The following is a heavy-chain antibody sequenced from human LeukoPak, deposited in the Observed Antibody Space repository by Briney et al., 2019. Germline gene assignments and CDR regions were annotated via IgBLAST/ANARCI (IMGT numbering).Heavy chain of an antibody. J-gene: IGHJ4*02. Sequence: NTSETLSLTCTVSGGSISSSSYYWGWIRQPPGKGLEWIGSIYYSGSTYYNPSLKSRVTISVDTSKNQFSLKLSSVTAADTAVYFCARVNPVLLWFGDGEYYFDYWGQGTLVTVPS. CDR1: GGSISSSSYY. V-gene: IGHV4-39*07. CDR3: ARVNPVLLWFGDGEYYFDY. D-gene: IGHD3-10*01. CDR2: IYYSGST.